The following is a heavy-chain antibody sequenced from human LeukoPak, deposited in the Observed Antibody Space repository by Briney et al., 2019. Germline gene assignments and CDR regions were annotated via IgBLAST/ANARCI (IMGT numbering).Heavy chain of an antibody. CDR1: GFTFSSYS. J-gene: IGHJ3*02. Sequence: PGGSLRLSCAASGFTFSSYSMNWVRQAPGKGLEWVSYISSSSSTIYYADSVKGRFTISRDNAKNSLYLQINSLRAEDTAVYYCAREFITDAFDIWGQGTMVTVSS. CDR2: ISSSSSTI. CDR3: AREFITDAFDI. D-gene: IGHD3-10*01. V-gene: IGHV3-48*01.